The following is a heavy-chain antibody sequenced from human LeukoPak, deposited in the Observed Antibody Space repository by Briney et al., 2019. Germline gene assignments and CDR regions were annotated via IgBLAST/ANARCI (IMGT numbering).Heavy chain of an antibody. V-gene: IGHV5-51*01. J-gene: IGHJ5*02. CDR2: IYPGDSDT. D-gene: IGHD2-15*01. Sequence: GASLKISCKGSGSRFTSYWIGWVRQMPGKGLEWMGIIYPGDSDTRYSTSFQGQVTISAATSISTAYLQWSSLKASDTAMYYCARLPVVAAFPDPWFDPWGQGTLVTVSS. CDR1: GSRFTSYW. CDR3: ARLPVVAAFPDPWFDP.